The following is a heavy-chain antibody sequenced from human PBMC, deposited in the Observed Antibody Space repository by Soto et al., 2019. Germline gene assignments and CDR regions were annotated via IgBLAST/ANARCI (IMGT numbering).Heavy chain of an antibody. J-gene: IGHJ4*02. CDR3: TTETPGLSELFPYYYDSSGNYY. D-gene: IGHD3-22*01. CDR1: GFTFSNAW. Sequence: PGGSLRLSCAASGFTFSNAWMNWVRQAPGKGLEWEGRIKSKTDGGTTDYAAPVKGRFTISRDVSKNTLYLQMNSLKTEDTAVYYCTTETPGLSELFPYYYDSSGNYYWGQGTLVTVSS. V-gene: IGHV3-15*07. CDR2: IKSKTDGGTT.